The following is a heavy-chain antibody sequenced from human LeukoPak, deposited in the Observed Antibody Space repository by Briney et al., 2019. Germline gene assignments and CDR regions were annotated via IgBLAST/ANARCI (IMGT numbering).Heavy chain of an antibody. D-gene: IGHD2-15*01. V-gene: IGHV4-59*12. Sequence: PSETLSLTCTVSGGSISSYYWSWIRQPPGKGLEWIGYIYYSGSTNYNPSLKSRVTISVDTSKNQFSLKLSSVTAADTAVYYCARGQVVAAFDPWGQGTLVTVSS. CDR3: ARGQVVAAFDP. CDR2: IYYSGST. CDR1: GGSISSYY. J-gene: IGHJ5*02.